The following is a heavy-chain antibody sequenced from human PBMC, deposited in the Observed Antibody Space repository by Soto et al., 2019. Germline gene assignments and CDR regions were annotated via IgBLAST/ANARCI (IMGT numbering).Heavy chain of an antibody. CDR3: ANDQAPSCGFLTIWYFDL. D-gene: IGHD2-21*01. CDR2: ISGGGGST. J-gene: IGHJ2*01. V-gene: IGHV3-23*01. Sequence: EVQLLESGGGLVQPGGSLRLSCAASGFTFSSYAMYWVRQVPGKGLEWVSGISGGGGSTYYADSVKGRFTISRDNSKNTLILLMKSLRAEDTAVYYCANDQAPSCGFLTIWYFDLWCRGTLLTVSS. CDR1: GFTFSSYA.